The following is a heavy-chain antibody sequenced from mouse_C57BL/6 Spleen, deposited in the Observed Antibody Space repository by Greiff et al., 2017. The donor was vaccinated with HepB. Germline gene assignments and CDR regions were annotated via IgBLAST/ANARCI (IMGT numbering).Heavy chain of an antibody. CDR2: ISDGGSYT. Sequence: VQLKESGGGLVKPGGSLKLSCAASGFTFSSYAMSWVRQTPEKRLEWVATISDGGSYTYYPDNVKGRFTISRDNAKNNLYLQMSHLKSEDTAMYYCARRNYAMDYWGQGTSVTVSS. V-gene: IGHV5-4*01. J-gene: IGHJ4*01. CDR3: ARRNYAMDY. CDR1: GFTFSSYA.